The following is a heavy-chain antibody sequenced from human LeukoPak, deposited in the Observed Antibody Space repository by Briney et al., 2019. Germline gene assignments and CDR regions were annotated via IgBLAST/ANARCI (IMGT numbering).Heavy chain of an antibody. CDR2: ISWNSGSI. J-gene: IGHJ4*02. CDR3: ADDDCSSTSCQIDY. Sequence: GRSLRLSCAASGFTFDDYAMHWVRQAPGKGLEWVSGISWNSGSIGYADSVKGRFTISRDNAKNSLYLQMNSLRAEDMALYYCADDDCSSTSCQIDYWGQGTLVTVSS. V-gene: IGHV3-9*03. CDR1: GFTFDDYA. D-gene: IGHD2-2*01.